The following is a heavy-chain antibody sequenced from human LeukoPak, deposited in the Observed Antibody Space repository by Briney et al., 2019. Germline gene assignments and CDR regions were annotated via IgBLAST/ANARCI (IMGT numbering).Heavy chain of an antibody. CDR2: IIPIFGTA. CDR1: GGTFSSYA. D-gene: IGHD3-16*01. Sequence: SVKVSCKASGGTFSSYAISWVRQAPGQGLEWMGGIIPIFGTANYAQKFQGRVTITADESTSTAYMELSSLRSEDTAVYYCARGGEWLNDAFDIWGQGTMVTVSS. CDR3: ARGGEWLNDAFDI. J-gene: IGHJ3*02. V-gene: IGHV1-69*01.